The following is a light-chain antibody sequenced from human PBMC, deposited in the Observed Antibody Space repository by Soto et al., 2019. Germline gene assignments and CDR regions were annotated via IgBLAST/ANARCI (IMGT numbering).Light chain of an antibody. CDR1: QSVSSN. CDR3: QQYNNLLLN. Sequence: EIVKTQSPATLSMSPGERATLSCRASQSVSSNLAWYQQKPGQAPRLLIYGASTRATGIPARFSGSGSGTEFTLTISSLQSEDFAVYYCQQYNNLLLNFGGGTNVDIK. CDR2: GAS. J-gene: IGKJ4*01. V-gene: IGKV3-15*01.